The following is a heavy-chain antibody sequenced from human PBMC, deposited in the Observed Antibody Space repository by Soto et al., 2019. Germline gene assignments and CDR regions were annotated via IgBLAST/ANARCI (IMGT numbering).Heavy chain of an antibody. CDR1: GFTFSSYG. Sequence: PGGSLRLSCAASGFTFSSYGMHWVRQAPGKGLEWVAVISYDGSNKYYADSVKGRFTISRDNSKNTLYLQMNSLRAEDTAVYYCAKPSSNYYDSSGYPKNHYFDYWGQGTLVTVSS. V-gene: IGHV3-30*18. CDR3: AKPSSNYYDSSGYPKNHYFDY. D-gene: IGHD3-22*01. J-gene: IGHJ4*02. CDR2: ISYDGSNK.